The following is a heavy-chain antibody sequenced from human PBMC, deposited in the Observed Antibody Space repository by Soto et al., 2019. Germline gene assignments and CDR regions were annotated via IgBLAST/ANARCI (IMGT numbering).Heavy chain of an antibody. Sequence: SETLSLTCAVSGASVSNNNWWSCVRQPPGGGLEWIGEIHHIARTSYNPSLRGRVTMSVDKSTNQFSLELTSVTAAATAVYYCTEDSFYALDYWGQGTLVTVSS. CDR2: IHHIART. D-gene: IGHD2-2*01. V-gene: IGHV4-4*02. CDR1: GASVSNNNW. CDR3: TEDSFYALDY. J-gene: IGHJ4*02.